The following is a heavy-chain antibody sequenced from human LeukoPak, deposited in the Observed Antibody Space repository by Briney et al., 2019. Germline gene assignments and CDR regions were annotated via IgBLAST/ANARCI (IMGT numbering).Heavy chain of an antibody. V-gene: IGHV3-7*03. CDR3: ARHRAAYNWFDP. J-gene: IGHJ5*02. CDR1: GFTFSTYW. CDR2: IKQDGSET. D-gene: IGHD6-13*01. Sequence: GGSLRLSCAASGFTFSTYWMTWVRQAPGKGLDWVGNIKQDGSETYYADSLKGRFTISRDNAKNSLYLQMNSLRAEDTAVYYCARHRAAYNWFDPWGQGTLVTVSS.